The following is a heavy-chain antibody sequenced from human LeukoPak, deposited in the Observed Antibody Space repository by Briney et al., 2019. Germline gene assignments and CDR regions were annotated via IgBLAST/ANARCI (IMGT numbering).Heavy chain of an antibody. J-gene: IGHJ4*02. Sequence: GGSLRLSCAASGFTFSSYEMNWVRQAPGKGLEWVSYISSSGTTIYYADSVKGQFTISRDNSQNTLYLQMNSLRAGDTAIYYCAKHYGSGTYYNYLDYWGQGTLVTVSS. V-gene: IGHV3-48*03. D-gene: IGHD3-10*01. CDR3: AKHYGSGTYYNYLDY. CDR1: GFTFSSYE. CDR2: ISSSGTTI.